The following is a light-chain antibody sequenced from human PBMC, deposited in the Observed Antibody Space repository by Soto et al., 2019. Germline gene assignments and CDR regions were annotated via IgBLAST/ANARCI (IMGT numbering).Light chain of an antibody. J-gene: IGKJ1*01. V-gene: IGKV3-11*01. Sequence: EIVMTQSPATLSLSPGERATLSCRASQSVGKYLVWYQQKPGQAPRLLIYDASNRATGIPARFSGSGSGTGFTLTISSLGPEDLAVYYCQQRGNRPPWTFGQGTKVEIK. CDR3: QQRGNRPPWT. CDR2: DAS. CDR1: QSVGKY.